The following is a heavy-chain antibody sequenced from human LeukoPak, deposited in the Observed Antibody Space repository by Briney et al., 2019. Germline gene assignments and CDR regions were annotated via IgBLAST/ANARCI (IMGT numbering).Heavy chain of an antibody. CDR3: ALTGGYSGAYYDFDY. Sequence: GGSLRLSCAASGFTFSSYPMHWVRQAPGKGLEWVTVISYDGTTKYYADSVKCRFTISRDNSNNTLYLQMNRLRVEDTALYYCALTGGYSGAYYDFDYWGQGALVTVSS. CDR1: GFTFSSYP. CDR2: ISYDGTTK. J-gene: IGHJ4*02. V-gene: IGHV3-30*04. D-gene: IGHD1-26*01.